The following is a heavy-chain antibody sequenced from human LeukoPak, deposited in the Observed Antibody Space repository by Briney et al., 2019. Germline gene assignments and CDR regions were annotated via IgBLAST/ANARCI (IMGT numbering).Heavy chain of an antibody. V-gene: IGHV3-30*04. D-gene: IGHD5-12*01. Sequence: GGSLRLSCAVSGFTFSSYAMHWVRQAPGKGLEWVAVISYDGSNKYYADSVKGRFTISRDNSKNTLYLQMNSLRAEDTAVYYCARDQMATDYPLAPDFWGQGTLVTVSS. CDR2: ISYDGSNK. CDR3: ARDQMATDYPLAPDF. CDR1: GFTFSSYA. J-gene: IGHJ4*02.